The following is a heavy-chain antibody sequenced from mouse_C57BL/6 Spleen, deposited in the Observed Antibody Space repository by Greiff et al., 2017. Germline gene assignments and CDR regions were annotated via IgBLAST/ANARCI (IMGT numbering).Heavy chain of an antibody. D-gene: IGHD2-5*01. J-gene: IGHJ3*01. CDR3: ARNYYSKPWFAY. V-gene: IGHV2-2*01. Sequence: VKLQESGPGLVQPSQRLSITCTVSGFSLTSYGVHWVRQSPGKGLEWLGVIWSGGSTDYTAAFISRLSISKDKSKSQVFFKMNSLQADDTAIYYCARNYYSKPWFAYWGQGTLVTVSA. CDR2: IWSGGST. CDR1: GFSLTSYG.